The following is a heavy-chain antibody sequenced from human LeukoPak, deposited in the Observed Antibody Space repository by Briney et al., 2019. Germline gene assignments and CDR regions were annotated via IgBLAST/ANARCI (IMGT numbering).Heavy chain of an antibody. Sequence: ASVKVSCKASGYTFTGYYMHWVRQAPGQGLEWMGWISAYNGNTNYAQKLQGRVTMTTDTSTSTAYMELRSLRSDDTAVYYCATTRSRNYYGSGSYSTMGWFDPWGQGTLVTVSS. CDR3: ATTRSRNYYGSGSYSTMGWFDP. CDR1: GYTFTGYY. D-gene: IGHD3-10*01. V-gene: IGHV1-18*04. J-gene: IGHJ5*02. CDR2: ISAYNGNT.